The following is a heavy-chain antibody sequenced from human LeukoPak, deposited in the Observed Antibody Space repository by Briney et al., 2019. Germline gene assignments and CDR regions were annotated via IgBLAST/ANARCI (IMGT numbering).Heavy chain of an antibody. CDR3: ATSGAAYGSGPPSWFGP. V-gene: IGHV5-51*01. J-gene: IGHJ5*02. D-gene: IGHD3-10*01. CDR1: GYSFTSYW. Sequence: GEPLQISCKGSGYSFTSYWIGRGRQMPGKGLEWMGSIYPGDSDTRYSPSFQGQVTISADKSISTAYLQWSSLKASDTAMYYCATSGAAYGSGPPSWFGPWGQGTLVTVSS. CDR2: IYPGDSDT.